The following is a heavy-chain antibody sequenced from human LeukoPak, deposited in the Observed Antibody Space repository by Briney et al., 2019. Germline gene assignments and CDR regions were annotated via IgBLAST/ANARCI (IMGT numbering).Heavy chain of an antibody. Sequence: GGSLRLSCAASGFTFRNHAINWVRQAPGKGLEWLAVIWYDGSQRYYADSVKGRFTTSRDNSRDTAYLQMNGLRVEDTAVYFCARDARRTFDIWGQGTMVTVSS. V-gene: IGHV3-33*01. J-gene: IGHJ3*02. CDR2: IWYDGSQR. CDR3: ARDARRTFDI. CDR1: GFTFRNHA.